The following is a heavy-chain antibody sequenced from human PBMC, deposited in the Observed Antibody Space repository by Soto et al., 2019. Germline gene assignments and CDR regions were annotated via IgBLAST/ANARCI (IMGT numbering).Heavy chain of an antibody. CDR3: ARCAMVRGVIIPISVVWFDP. V-gene: IGHV1-18*01. CDR2: ISAYNGNT. CDR1: GYTFTSYG. J-gene: IGHJ5*02. D-gene: IGHD3-10*01. Sequence: ASVKVSCKASGYTFTSYGISWVRQAPGQGLEWMGWISAYNGNTNYAQKLQGRVTMTTDTSTSTAYMELRSLRSDDTAVYYCARCAMVRGVIIPISVVWFDPWGQGTLVTVSS.